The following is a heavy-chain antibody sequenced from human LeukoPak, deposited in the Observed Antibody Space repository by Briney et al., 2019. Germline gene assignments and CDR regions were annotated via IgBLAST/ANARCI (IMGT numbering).Heavy chain of an antibody. CDR3: AKDNDYGDYLADY. J-gene: IGHJ4*02. V-gene: IGHV3-23*01. CDR2: ISGSGTST. Sequence: GGSLRLSCTASGFTFSSYAMSWVRQGPGKGLEWVSAISGSGTSTYYADSMRGLFTISRDNSKNTLYLQMNSLRAEDTAVYYCAKDNDYGDYLADYWGQGTLVTVSS. CDR1: GFTFSSYA. D-gene: IGHD4-17*01.